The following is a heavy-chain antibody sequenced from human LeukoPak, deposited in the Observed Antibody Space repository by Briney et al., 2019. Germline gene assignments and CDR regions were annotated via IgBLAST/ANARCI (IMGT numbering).Heavy chain of an antibody. D-gene: IGHD3-10*01. V-gene: IGHV3-30-3*01. CDR3: AKDVLLWFGESKPDAFDI. J-gene: IGHJ3*02. CDR2: ISYDGSNK. Sequence: GGSLRLSCAASGFTFSSYAMHWVRQAPGKGLEWVAVISYDGSNKYYADSVKGRFTISRDNSKNTLYLQMNSLRAEDTAVYYCAKDVLLWFGESKPDAFDIWGQGTMVTVSS. CDR1: GFTFSSYA.